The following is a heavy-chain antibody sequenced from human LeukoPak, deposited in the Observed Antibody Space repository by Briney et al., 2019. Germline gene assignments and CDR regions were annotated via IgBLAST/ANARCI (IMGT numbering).Heavy chain of an antibody. CDR2: ISGRGGST. V-gene: IGHV3-23*01. J-gene: IGHJ6*02. CDR1: GFTFSSYA. CDR3: AKDLHSGSYYDYYYYGMDV. D-gene: IGHD1-26*01. Sequence: GGSLRLSCAASGFTFSSYAMSWVRQAPGKGLEWVSAISGRGGSTYYADSVKGRFTISRDNSKNTLYLQMNSLRAEDTAVYYCAKDLHSGSYYDYYYYGMDVWGQGTAVTVSS.